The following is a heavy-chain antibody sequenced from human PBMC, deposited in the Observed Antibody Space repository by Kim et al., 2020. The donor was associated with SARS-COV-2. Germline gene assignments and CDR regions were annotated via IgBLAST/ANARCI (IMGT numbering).Heavy chain of an antibody. V-gene: IGHV3-64D*06. Sequence: GGSLRLSCLGSGFTFSNHRMHWVRQAPGKGLEYVSGINNNGDTTYYADSVRGRFTISRDNSKNTVYLQVSSVTPEDMAVYYCLFGGWLGNWGQGILVTVS. CDR3: LFGGWLGN. CDR2: INNNGDTT. J-gene: IGHJ4*02. CDR1: GFTFSNHR. D-gene: IGHD3-10*01.